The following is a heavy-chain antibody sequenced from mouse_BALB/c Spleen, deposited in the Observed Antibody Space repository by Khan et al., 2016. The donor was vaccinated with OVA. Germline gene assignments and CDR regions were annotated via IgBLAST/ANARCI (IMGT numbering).Heavy chain of an antibody. Sequence: QIQLVQSGPGLVAPSQSLSITCTISGFSLTDYGVHWVRQPPGKGLEWLVVIWSDGSTTYNSNILALKSRLRISKDNPKIQVFLKINRLQTDVSAMYYCARQPYYHYCIMDCWGQGTSVTVSS. V-gene: IGHV2-6-1*01. CDR3: ARQPYYHYCIMDC. D-gene: IGHD2-10*01. CDR2: IWSDGST. J-gene: IGHJ4*01. CDR1: GFSLTDYG.